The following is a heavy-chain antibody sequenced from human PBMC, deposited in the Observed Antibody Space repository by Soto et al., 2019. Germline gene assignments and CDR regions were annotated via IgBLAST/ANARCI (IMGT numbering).Heavy chain of an antibody. CDR3: ARGSTDSYPGSRIFDF. CDR2: ITDTGGDT. CDR1: VITFGSRA. Sequence: HPWGSLRLSCVASVITFGSRAMSWVREAPGEGLEWVSTITDTGGDTKYSDSVRGRFTVSRDNSKKTLYLQMNNLRVEDSALYYCARGSTDSYPGSRIFDFWGRGTLVTVSS. V-gene: IGHV3-23*01. D-gene: IGHD3-10*01. J-gene: IGHJ4*02.